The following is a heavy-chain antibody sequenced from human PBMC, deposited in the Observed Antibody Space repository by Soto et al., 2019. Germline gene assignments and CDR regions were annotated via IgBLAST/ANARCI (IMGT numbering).Heavy chain of an antibody. CDR3: GNDRSPWLGFGLGH. Sequence: EVQLLESGGGSVQPGGSLRLSCAGSGFTFSTYAMSWVRQAPGKGLEWVSATSGAGDTTYYASSVEGRFTISRDNSKNTLYLKMNSLRAEDRAVYYCGNDRSPWLGFGLGHWGQGTLVTVSP. CDR1: GFTFSTYA. V-gene: IGHV3-23*01. J-gene: IGHJ5*02. CDR2: TSGAGDTT. D-gene: IGHD3-3*01.